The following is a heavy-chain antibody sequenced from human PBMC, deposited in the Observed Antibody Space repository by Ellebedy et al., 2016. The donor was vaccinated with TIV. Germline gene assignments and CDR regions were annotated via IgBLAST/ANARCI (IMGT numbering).Heavy chain of an antibody. CDR2: LIPIFNTA. CDR1: GGSSSNHP. CDR3: AMGVTMMNNWFDP. Sequence: AASVKVSCKPSGGSSSNHPISWVRQAPGQGLEWMGGLIPIFNTAKYSRKFQGRVTITADASTRISYMELTSLNSEDTAVYYYAMGVTMMNNWFDPWGQGTLVTVSS. J-gene: IGHJ5*02. D-gene: IGHD3-22*01. V-gene: IGHV1-69*13.